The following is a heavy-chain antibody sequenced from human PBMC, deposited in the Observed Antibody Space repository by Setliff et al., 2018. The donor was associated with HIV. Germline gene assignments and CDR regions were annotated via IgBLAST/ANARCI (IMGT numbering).Heavy chain of an antibody. Sequence: SETLSLTCAVYGGSLRNYYWGWIRQPPGKGLEWIGSIYHSGSIYYNPSLKSRVTISVDTSKNQFSLKLSSVTAADTAVYYCARHDGTYCGGDCYLLGYFDLWGRGTLVTVSS. CDR3: ARHDGTYCGGDCYLLGYFDL. D-gene: IGHD2-21*02. J-gene: IGHJ2*01. CDR2: IYHSGSI. V-gene: IGHV4-38-2*01. CDR1: GGSLRNYY.